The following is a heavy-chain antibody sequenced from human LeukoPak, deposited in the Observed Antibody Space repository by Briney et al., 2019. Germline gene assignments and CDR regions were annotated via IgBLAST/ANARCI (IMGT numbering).Heavy chain of an antibody. J-gene: IGHJ6*04. V-gene: IGHV3-53*01. Sequence: AGGFLRLFCAVSGLTLSSNHMGWVRQGPGKGLEWGSFINNDGNTYYTDSVKGRFTISRDNSKNTVFLQMNSLRAEDSAIYYCARDREVVTARAQMDVWGKGTTVTASS. CDR2: INNDGNT. D-gene: IGHD2-21*02. CDR3: ARDREVVTARAQMDV. CDR1: GLTLSSNH.